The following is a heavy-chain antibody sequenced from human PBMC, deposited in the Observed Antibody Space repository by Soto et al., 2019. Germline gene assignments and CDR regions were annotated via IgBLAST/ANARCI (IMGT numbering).Heavy chain of an antibody. CDR3: ARISSGYYSGYFYY. CDR2: INAGNGNT. V-gene: IGHV1-3*01. Sequence: QVQLVQSGAEVKKPGASVKVSCKTSGYTFISYAMHWVRQAPGQRLEWMGWINAGNGNTQYSQKFQDRVTITRDTYACTAVIELSSLRSGDTAMYYCARISSGYYSGYFYYWGQGALVTVSS. CDR1: GYTFISYA. J-gene: IGHJ4*02. D-gene: IGHD3-22*01.